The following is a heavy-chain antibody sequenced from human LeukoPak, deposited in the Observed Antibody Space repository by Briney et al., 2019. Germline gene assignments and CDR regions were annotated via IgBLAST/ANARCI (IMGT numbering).Heavy chain of an antibody. V-gene: IGHV4-4*02. J-gene: IGHJ3*02. D-gene: IGHD3-16*01. CDR3: ASLASYDYTWGNLRSPLGYDI. Sequence: SGTLSLTCAVSGGSISSSNWWSWVRQPPGKGLERIGEIFHSGGTNYNPSLESRVTIEVDTARSQFSLKVTSVTAADTAVYYCASLASYDYTWGNLRSPLGYDIWGQGTMVTVSS. CDR1: GGSISSSNW. CDR2: IFHSGGT.